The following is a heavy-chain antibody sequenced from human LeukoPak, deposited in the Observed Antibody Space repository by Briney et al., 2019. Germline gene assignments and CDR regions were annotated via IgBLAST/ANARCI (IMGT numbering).Heavy chain of an antibody. J-gene: IGHJ4*02. Sequence: ASVKVSCKASGYTFTSYGISWERQAPGQGLEWMGWISAYNGNTNYAQKLQGRVTMTTDTSTSTAYMELRSLRSDDTAVYYCARDPGIWFGELPSAFDYWGQGTLVTVSS. CDR1: GYTFTSYG. CDR2: ISAYNGNT. V-gene: IGHV1-18*01. D-gene: IGHD3-10*01. CDR3: ARDPGIWFGELPSAFDY.